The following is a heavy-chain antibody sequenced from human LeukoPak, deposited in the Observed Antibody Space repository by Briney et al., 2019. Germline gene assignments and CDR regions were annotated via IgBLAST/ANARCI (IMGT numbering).Heavy chain of an antibody. D-gene: IGHD2-2*02. V-gene: IGHV3-11*04. Sequence: GGSLRLSCAASGFTFSDYYMSWIRQAPGKGLEWVSYISSSGSTIYYADSVKGRFTISRDNAKNSLYLQMNSLRAEDTAVYYCASTVTSCYIYRVCAFDIWGQGTMVTVSS. CDR1: GFTFSDYY. CDR3: ASTVTSCYIYRVCAFDI. CDR2: ISSSGSTI. J-gene: IGHJ3*02.